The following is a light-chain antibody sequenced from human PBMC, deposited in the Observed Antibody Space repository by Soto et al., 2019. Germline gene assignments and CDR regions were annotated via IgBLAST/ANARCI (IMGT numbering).Light chain of an antibody. Sequence: QSVLTQPPSVSGAPGQRVTISCTGSSSNIGAGYDVHWYQQLPGTAPKLLIYGNINRPSGVPDRFSGSKSGTSASLAITGLQAEDETDYYCQSYDSSLSAVVFGGGTKLT. J-gene: IGLJ2*01. CDR2: GNI. CDR1: SSNIGAGYD. V-gene: IGLV1-40*01. CDR3: QSYDSSLSAVV.